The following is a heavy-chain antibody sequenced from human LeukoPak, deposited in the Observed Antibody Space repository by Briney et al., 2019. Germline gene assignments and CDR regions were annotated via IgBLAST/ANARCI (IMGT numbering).Heavy chain of an antibody. Sequence: ASVKVSCKASGGTFSSYAISWVRQAPGQGLEWMGGIIPIFGTANYAQKFQGRVTIATDESTSTAYMELSSLRSEDTAVYYCARGPVSYGLGYWGQGTLVTVSS. D-gene: IGHD3-10*01. V-gene: IGHV1-69*05. CDR3: ARGPVSYGLGY. CDR2: IIPIFGTA. CDR1: GGTFSSYA. J-gene: IGHJ4*02.